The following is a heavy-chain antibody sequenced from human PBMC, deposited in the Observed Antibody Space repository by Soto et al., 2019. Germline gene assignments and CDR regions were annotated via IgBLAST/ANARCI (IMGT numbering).Heavy chain of an antibody. Sequence: GGSLRLSCAASGFTVSSNYMSWVRQAPGKGLEWVSVIYSGGSTYYADSVKGRFTISRDNSKNTLYLQMNSLRAEDTAVYYCARAEKRVVIGAFDIWGQGTMVTGSS. J-gene: IGHJ3*02. V-gene: IGHV3-53*01. CDR1: GFTVSSNY. CDR2: IYSGGST. D-gene: IGHD3-3*01. CDR3: ARAEKRVVIGAFDI.